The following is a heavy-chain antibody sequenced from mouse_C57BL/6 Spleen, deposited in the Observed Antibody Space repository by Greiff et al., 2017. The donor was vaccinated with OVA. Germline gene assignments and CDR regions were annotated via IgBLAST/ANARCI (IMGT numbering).Heavy chain of an antibody. D-gene: IGHD1-3*01. V-gene: IGHV5-12*01. CDR1: GFTFSDYY. Sequence: EVHLVESGGGLVQPGGSLKLSCAASGFTFSDYYMYWVRQTPEKRLEWVAYISNGGGSTYYPDTVKGRFTISRDNAKNTLYLQMSRLKSEDTAMYYCARITDWYFDVWGTGTTVTVSS. J-gene: IGHJ1*03. CDR2: ISNGGGST. CDR3: ARITDWYFDV.